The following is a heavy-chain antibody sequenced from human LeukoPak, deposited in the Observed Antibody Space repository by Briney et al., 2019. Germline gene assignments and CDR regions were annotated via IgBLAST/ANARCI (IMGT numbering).Heavy chain of an antibody. Sequence: GASVKVSCKASGYTFTGYYMHWVRQAPGQGLEWMGWINPNSGGTNYAQKFQGRVTMTRDTSISTAYMELSRLRSDDTAVYYCARSGITMVRGVLYYFDYWGQGTLVTVSS. D-gene: IGHD3-10*01. CDR1: GYTFTGYY. J-gene: IGHJ4*02. CDR2: INPNSGGT. V-gene: IGHV1-2*02. CDR3: ARSGITMVRGVLYYFDY.